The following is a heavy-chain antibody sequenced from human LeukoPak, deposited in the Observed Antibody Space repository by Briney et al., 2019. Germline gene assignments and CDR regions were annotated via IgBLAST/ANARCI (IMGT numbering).Heavy chain of an antibody. D-gene: IGHD5-24*01. CDR3: AKEVARITFFDY. V-gene: IGHV3-7*01. CDR1: GFTFSDYW. J-gene: IGHJ4*02. Sequence: GGSLRLSCAASGFTFSDYWMSWVRQAPGKGPEWVANIHQDGGERYYVDSVKGRFTISRDNSKNTLYLQMNSRRPEDTAVYYCAKEVARITFFDYWGQGTLVTVSS. CDR2: IHQDGGER.